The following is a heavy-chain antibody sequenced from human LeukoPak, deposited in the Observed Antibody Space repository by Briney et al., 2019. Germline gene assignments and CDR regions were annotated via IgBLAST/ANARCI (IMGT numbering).Heavy chain of an antibody. V-gene: IGHV3-30*02. J-gene: IGHJ4*02. CDR3: AKDHRILLWFGEFFDY. CDR2: IRYDGSNI. D-gene: IGHD3-10*01. Sequence: GGSLRLSCAASGFTFSSYGMHWVREARGKGLEGVAFIRYDGSNIYYADYVKGRFTISRDNSKNTLYLQMNSLRAEDTAVYYCAKDHRILLWFGEFFDYWGQGTLVTVSS. CDR1: GFTFSSYG.